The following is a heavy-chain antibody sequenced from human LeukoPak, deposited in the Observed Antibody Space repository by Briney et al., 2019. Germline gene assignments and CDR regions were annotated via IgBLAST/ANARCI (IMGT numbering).Heavy chain of an antibody. V-gene: IGHV3-30-3*01. Sequence: GGSLRLSCTAFGFTFSTYAMHWVRQAPGKGLEWVALISYDGSNKHYAEFVKGRFTISRDNSKNTLYLQMNSLRPEDTAVYYCARIGNPLGSYCFTELDYWGQGTLVTVSS. D-gene: IGHD3-10*01. CDR3: ARIGNPLGSYCFTELDY. J-gene: IGHJ4*02. CDR1: GFTFSTYA. CDR2: ISYDGSNK.